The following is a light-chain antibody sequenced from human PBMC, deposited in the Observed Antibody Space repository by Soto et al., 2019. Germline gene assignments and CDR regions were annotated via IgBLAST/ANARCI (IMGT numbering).Light chain of an antibody. V-gene: IGLV1-44*01. CDR3: AAWDDSLNGLV. Sequence: QSVLSQEPSVSGTPGQRVALACSGGNSYIGKNSVNWYRQVPGTAPQLLIYSDTLRSFGIPDRFSASKSDTSASLAIGGLQSDDEALYFCAAWDDSLNGLVFGGGTQLTVL. J-gene: IGLJ7*01. CDR1: NSYIGKNS. CDR2: SDT.